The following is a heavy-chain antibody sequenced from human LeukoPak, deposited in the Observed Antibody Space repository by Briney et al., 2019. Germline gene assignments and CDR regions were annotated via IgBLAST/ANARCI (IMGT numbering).Heavy chain of an antibody. D-gene: IGHD2-8*01. CDR2: MFYTGIA. V-gene: IGHV4-31*03. J-gene: IGHJ4*02. CDR3: TGYPCTNDCYPFDY. Sequence: SQTLSLTCTVSGASISSDGYYWGWIRQHPGKGLEWIGYMFYTGIAYYNPSLKSRVTMSVDTSKNQFSLRLSSVTAADTAVYYCTGYPCTNDCYPFDYWGQGALVTVSS. CDR1: GASISSDGYY.